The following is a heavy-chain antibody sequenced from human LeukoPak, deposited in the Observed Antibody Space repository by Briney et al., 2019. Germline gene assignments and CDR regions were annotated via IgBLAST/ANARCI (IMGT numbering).Heavy chain of an antibody. CDR2: VDPEDGER. D-gene: IGHD3-10*01. Sequence: ASVKVSCKASGYTFTDHYIHWVQQAPGKGLQWMGRVDPEDGERIHAEKFQGRVTITADTSTDTAYMELSSLRSEDTAVYYCARGAKYYYGSAFDYYGMDVWGQGTTVTVSS. CDR3: ARGAKYYYGSAFDYYGMDV. V-gene: IGHV1-69-2*01. J-gene: IGHJ6*02. CDR1: GYTFTDHY.